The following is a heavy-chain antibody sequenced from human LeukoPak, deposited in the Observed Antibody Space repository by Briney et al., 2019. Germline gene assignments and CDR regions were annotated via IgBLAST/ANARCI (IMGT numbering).Heavy chain of an antibody. D-gene: IGHD6-13*01. CDR3: AREAITSAGRSEFDY. J-gene: IGHJ4*02. CDR2: ISAYNGNT. Sequence: ASVKVSCKASSYSSTTYDISWVRQAPGQGLEWMGWISAYNGNTNYAQKFQGRVTMTTDTSTNTAYMELRSLTSDDTAVYYCAREAITSAGRSEFDYWGLGTLVTVSS. CDR1: SYSSTTYD. V-gene: IGHV1-18*01.